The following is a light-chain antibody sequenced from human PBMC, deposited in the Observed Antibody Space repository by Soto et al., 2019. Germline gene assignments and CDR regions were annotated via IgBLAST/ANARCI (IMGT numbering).Light chain of an antibody. J-gene: IGLJ2*01. CDR1: SSDVGGYNY. V-gene: IGLV2-14*01. CDR2: DVN. Sequence: QSALTQPASVSGSPGQSITISCTGTSSDVGGYNYVSWYQQQPGKAPKLMIYDVNNRPSGVSNRFSGSKSGNTASLTISGIQAEDEADYYCSSYTSSSTSVVFGGGTKLTVL. CDR3: SSYTSSSTSVV.